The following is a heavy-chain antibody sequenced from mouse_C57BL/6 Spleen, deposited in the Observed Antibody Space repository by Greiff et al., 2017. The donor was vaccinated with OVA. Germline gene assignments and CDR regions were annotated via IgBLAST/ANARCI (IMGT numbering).Heavy chain of an antibody. J-gene: IGHJ4*01. D-gene: IGHD1-1*01. Sequence: SGPVLVKPGASVKMSCKASGYTFTDYYMNWVKQSHGKSLEWIGVINPYNGGTSYNQKFKGKATLTVDKSSSTAYMELNSLTSEDSAVYYCARGGITTVVAPYYAMDYWGQGTSVTVSS. CDR3: ARGGITTVVAPYYAMDY. V-gene: IGHV1-19*01. CDR1: GYTFTDYY. CDR2: INPYNGGT.